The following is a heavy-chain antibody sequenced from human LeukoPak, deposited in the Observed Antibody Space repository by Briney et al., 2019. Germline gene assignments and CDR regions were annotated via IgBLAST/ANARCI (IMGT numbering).Heavy chain of an antibody. CDR2: IYYSGST. V-gene: IGHV4-30-4*01. Sequence: SETLSLTCTVSGGSITSGDYYWSWIRQPPGKGLEWIGYIYYSGSTYYNPSLKSRVTISVDTSKNQLSLKLSSVTAADTAVYYCARALEDHFDYWGQGTLVTVSS. CDR3: ARALEDHFDY. CDR1: GGSITSGDYY. J-gene: IGHJ4*02. D-gene: IGHD1-1*01.